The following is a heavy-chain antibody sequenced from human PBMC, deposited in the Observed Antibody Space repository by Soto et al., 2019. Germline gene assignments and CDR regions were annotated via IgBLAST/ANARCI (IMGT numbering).Heavy chain of an antibody. CDR2: IIPIFGTA. Sequence: QVQLVQSGAEVKKPGSSVKVSCKASGGTFSSYAISCVRQAPGQGLEWMGGIIPIFGTANYAQKFQGRVTITADKSTSTAYMELSSLRSEDTAVYYCARDRVGTAMAHNWFDPWGQGTLVTVSS. CDR3: ARDRVGTAMAHNWFDP. D-gene: IGHD5-18*01. J-gene: IGHJ5*02. V-gene: IGHV1-69*06. CDR1: GGTFSSYA.